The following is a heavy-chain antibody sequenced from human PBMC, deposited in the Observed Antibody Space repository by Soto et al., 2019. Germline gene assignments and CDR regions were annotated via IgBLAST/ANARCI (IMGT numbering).Heavy chain of an antibody. J-gene: IGHJ4*02. Sequence: SETLSLTCTVSGGSISSGDYYWSWIRQPPGKGLEWIGYIYYSGNTYYNPSLKSRVTISVDTSKNQFSLKLSSVTAADTAVYYCARRTPTSMVRGAFDYWGQGTLVTVSS. V-gene: IGHV4-30-4*01. CDR2: IYYSGNT. CDR1: GGSISSGDYY. CDR3: ARRTPTSMVRGAFDY. D-gene: IGHD3-10*01.